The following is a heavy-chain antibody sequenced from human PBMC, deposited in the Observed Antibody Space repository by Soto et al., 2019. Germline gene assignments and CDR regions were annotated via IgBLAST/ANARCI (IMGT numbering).Heavy chain of an antibody. CDR3: ARGVGGYEHLWYFDY. J-gene: IGHJ4*02. CDR1: GFTVSSNY. D-gene: IGHD5-12*01. Sequence: GALKLSFAASGFTVSSNYISWVPQAPGKGLEWVSVIYRGGSTYYADSVKGRFTISRDNSKNTLYLQMNSLRAEDTAVYYCARGVGGYEHLWYFDYWGQGTLVTVSS. V-gene: IGHV3-53*01. CDR2: IYRGGST.